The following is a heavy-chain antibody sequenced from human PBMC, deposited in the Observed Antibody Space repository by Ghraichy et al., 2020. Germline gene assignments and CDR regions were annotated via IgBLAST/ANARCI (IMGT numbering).Heavy chain of an antibody. Sequence: WGSLRLSCAASGFSVGSNYMSWVRQTPEKGLEWVSVIYGGNNTYNSDSVKGRFTISRDTSKNTLYLQMNSLRADDSAVYFCARIGRVEWEPLSNWYFDLWGRGALVTVSS. CDR3: ARIGRVEWEPLSNWYFDL. D-gene: IGHD1-26*01. J-gene: IGHJ2*01. V-gene: IGHV3-66*01. CDR2: IYGGNNT. CDR1: GFSVGSNY.